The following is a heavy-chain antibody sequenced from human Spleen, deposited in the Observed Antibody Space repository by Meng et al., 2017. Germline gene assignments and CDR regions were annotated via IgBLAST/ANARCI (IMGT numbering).Heavy chain of an antibody. J-gene: IGHJ3*02. CDR1: GFTFSSYE. V-gene: IGHV3-48*03. CDR3: AFRSSGYYFDAFDI. Sequence: GGSLRLSCAASGFTFSSYEMNWVRQAPGKGLEWVSYISSSGSTIYYADSVKGRFTISRDNAKNSLYLQMNSLRAEDTAVYYRAFRSSGYYFDAFDIWGQGTMVTVSS. CDR2: ISSSGSTI. D-gene: IGHD3-22*01.